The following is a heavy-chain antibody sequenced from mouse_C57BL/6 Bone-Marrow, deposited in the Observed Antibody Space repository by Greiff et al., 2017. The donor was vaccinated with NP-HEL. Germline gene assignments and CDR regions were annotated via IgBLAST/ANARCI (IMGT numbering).Heavy chain of an antibody. CDR3: TRVYSNYEGYFDV. Sequence: VQLQQSGAELVRPGASVTLSCKASGYTFTDYEMHWVKQTPVHGLEWIGAIDPETGGTAYNQKFKGKAILTADKSSSTAYMELRSLTSEDSAVYYCTRVYSNYEGYFDVWGTGTTVTVSS. CDR2: IDPETGGT. V-gene: IGHV1-15*01. CDR1: GYTFTDYE. D-gene: IGHD2-5*01. J-gene: IGHJ1*03.